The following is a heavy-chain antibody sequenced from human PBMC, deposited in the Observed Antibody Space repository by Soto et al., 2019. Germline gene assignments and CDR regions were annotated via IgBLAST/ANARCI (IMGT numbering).Heavy chain of an antibody. CDR3: ASSAGNTVVWPTAALAS. V-gene: IGHV3-7*01. CDR1: GFIFRNYW. Sequence: HPGGSLRLSCAASGFIFRNYWMSWVRQAPGKGLEWLANIKQDGSDKYYVDPVKGRFTMSRDNAKNSLYLQMNSLRAEDTAVYSCASSAGNTVVWPTAALASWEQGTLVTVSS. D-gene: IGHD2-2*01. CDR2: IKQDGSDK. J-gene: IGHJ5*02.